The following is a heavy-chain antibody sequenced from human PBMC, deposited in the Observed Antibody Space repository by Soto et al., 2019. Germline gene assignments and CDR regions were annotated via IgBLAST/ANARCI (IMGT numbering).Heavy chain of an antibody. J-gene: IGHJ4*02. D-gene: IGHD6-6*01. V-gene: IGHV3-23*01. CDR2: ISGGGGTT. CDR1: GFTFSNFA. CDR3: AKAMSTPARPRNYFDY. Sequence: GGSLRLSCAASGFTFSNFAMSWVRQAPGKGLEWVSVISGGGGTTYYPDSVEGRFTITRDNSNNTLHIQMDSLRTEDKALYYCAKAMSTPARPRNYFDYWGQGTLVTVSS.